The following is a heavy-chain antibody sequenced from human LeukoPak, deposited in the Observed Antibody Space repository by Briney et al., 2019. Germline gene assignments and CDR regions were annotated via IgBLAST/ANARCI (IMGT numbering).Heavy chain of an antibody. V-gene: IGHV4-39*07. J-gene: IGHJ2*01. D-gene: IGHD5-18*01. CDR2: IYYSGST. CDR3: ARVSGYSYGNKYFDL. CDR1: GGSVSSSSYY. Sequence: SETLSLTCTVSGGSVSSSSYYWGWIRQPPGKGLEWIGSIYYSGSTYYNPSLKSRVSISVDTSKNQFSLKLNSLTAADTAVYYCARVSGYSYGNKYFDLWGRGTLVTVSS.